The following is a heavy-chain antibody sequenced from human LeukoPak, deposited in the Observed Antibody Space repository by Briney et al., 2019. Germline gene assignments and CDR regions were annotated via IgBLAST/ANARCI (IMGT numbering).Heavy chain of an antibody. Sequence: GGSLRLSCAASGFTFRKYDMHWVRQVIGKGLEWVSAIGASGDTYYPDSVRGRFTISRENAKSSLFLQIDSLRAGDTAVYYCARSVPGGSGWMGSIDYWGQGTLVTVSS. CDR3: ARSVPGGSGWMGSIDY. J-gene: IGHJ4*02. CDR2: IGASGDT. V-gene: IGHV3-13*01. D-gene: IGHD6-19*01. CDR1: GFTFRKYD.